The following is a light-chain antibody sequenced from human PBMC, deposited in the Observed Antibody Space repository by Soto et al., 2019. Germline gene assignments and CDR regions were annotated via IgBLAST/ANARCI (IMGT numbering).Light chain of an antibody. Sequence: EIVLTQSPGTLSLSPGERATLSCRASQTLSNSFIAWYQQKPGQAPRLLIYDTSSRATGVPDRYSASGSGTDFTLTISRLEPEDSAVFFCQQYGTSEIIFGQGTRLEIK. CDR2: DTS. V-gene: IGKV3-20*01. J-gene: IGKJ5*01. CDR3: QQYGTSEII. CDR1: QTLSNSF.